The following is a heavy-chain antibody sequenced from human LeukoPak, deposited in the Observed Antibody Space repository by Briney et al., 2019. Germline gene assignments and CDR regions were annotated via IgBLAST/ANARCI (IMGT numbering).Heavy chain of an antibody. J-gene: IGHJ4*02. Sequence: PGGSLRLSCAASGFTFSSYAMHWVRQAPGKGLEWVAVISYDGSNKYYADFVKGRFTISRDNSKNTLYLQMNSLRAEDTAVYYCASCSGIAVAGANDYWGQGTLVTVSS. CDR3: ASCSGIAVAGANDY. V-gene: IGHV3-30*04. D-gene: IGHD6-19*01. CDR1: GFTFSSYA. CDR2: ISYDGSNK.